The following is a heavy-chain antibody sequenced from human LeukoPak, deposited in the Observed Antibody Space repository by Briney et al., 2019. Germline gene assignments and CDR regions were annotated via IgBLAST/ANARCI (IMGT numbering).Heavy chain of an antibody. CDR1: GYTFTGYY. CDR2: INPNSGGT. D-gene: IGHD3-10*01. CDR3: ARGGGNYGSGSYYGNWFDP. Sequence: ASVKVSCKASGYTFTGYYTHWVRQAPGQGLEWMGWINPNSGGTNYAQKFQGRVTMTRDTSISTAYMELSRLRSDDTAVYYCARGGGNYGSGSYYGNWFDPWGQGTLVTVSS. J-gene: IGHJ5*02. V-gene: IGHV1-2*02.